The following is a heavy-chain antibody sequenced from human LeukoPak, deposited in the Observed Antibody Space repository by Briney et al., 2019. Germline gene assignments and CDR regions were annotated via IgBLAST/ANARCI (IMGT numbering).Heavy chain of an antibody. CDR2: ISYDGSNK. D-gene: IGHD6-13*01. J-gene: IGHJ4*02. V-gene: IGHV3-30*18. CDR3: AKDQCSSSWNTNLDY. CDR1: GFTFSSYG. Sequence: PGGSLRLSCAASGFTFSSYGMHWVRQAPGKGLEWVAVISYDGSNKYYADSVKGRSTISRDNSKNTLYLQMNSLRAEDTAVYYCAKDQCSSSWNTNLDYWGQGTLVTVSS.